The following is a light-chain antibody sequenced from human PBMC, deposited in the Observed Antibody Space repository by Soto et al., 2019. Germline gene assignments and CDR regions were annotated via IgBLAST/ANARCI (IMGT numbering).Light chain of an antibody. CDR3: AESKIHPKP. Sequence: SLSASAVSAYIGDRVTITCRASQRISYLLAWYQQKPGTASKLLMFAASSLETGVPSRFSGSGSGTEFTLNIISLQPEDSARYNCAESKIHPKPFGQ. CDR1: QRISYL. V-gene: IGKV1-5*01. CDR2: AAS. J-gene: IGKJ1*01.